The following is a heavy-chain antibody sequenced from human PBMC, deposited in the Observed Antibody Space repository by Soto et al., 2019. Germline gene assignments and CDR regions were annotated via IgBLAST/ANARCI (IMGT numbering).Heavy chain of an antibody. V-gene: IGHV3-33*01. J-gene: IGHJ5*02. Sequence: QVQLVESGGGVVQPGRSLRLSCAASGFTFSSYGMHWVRQAPGKGLEWVAVIWYDGSNKYYADAVKGRFTNSRDNSKSTLYLQMNSLRAEDTAVYYCARDPGYCTNGVCYLNWFAPWGQGTLVPVSS. CDR3: ARDPGYCTNGVCYLNWFAP. CDR1: GFTFSSYG. CDR2: IWYDGSNK. D-gene: IGHD2-8*01.